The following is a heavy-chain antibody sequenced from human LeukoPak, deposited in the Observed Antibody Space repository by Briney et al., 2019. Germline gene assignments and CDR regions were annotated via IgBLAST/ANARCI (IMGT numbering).Heavy chain of an antibody. J-gene: IGHJ4*02. CDR3: TTDTRYSPYNPIDY. Sequence: GGSLRLSCAASGFTFSNYAMNWVRQAPGRGLEWVGRIKTKSEGGATDYAAPAKGRFTISRDDSNNTLYLQMNSLKTEDTAVYYCTTDTRYSPYNPIDYWGQGTLVTVSS. CDR1: GFTFSNYA. V-gene: IGHV3-15*01. D-gene: IGHD2-15*01. CDR2: IKTKSEGGAT.